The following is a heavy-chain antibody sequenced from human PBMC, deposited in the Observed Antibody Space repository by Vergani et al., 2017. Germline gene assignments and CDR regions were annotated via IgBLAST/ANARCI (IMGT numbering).Heavy chain of an antibody. Sequence: QVQLQESGPGLVKPSQTLSLTCTVSGGSISSYYWSWIRQHPGKGLEWIGYIYYSGSTNYNPSLKSRVTISVDTSKNQFSLKLSSVTAADTAVYYCARLYYYDSSGYPDAFDIWGQGTMVTVSS. J-gene: IGHJ3*02. V-gene: IGHV4-59*01. D-gene: IGHD3-22*01. CDR2: IYYSGST. CDR1: GGSISSYY. CDR3: ARLYYYDSSGYPDAFDI.